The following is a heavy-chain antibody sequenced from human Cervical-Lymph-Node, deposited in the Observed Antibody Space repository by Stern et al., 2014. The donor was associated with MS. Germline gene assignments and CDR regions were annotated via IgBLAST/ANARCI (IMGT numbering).Heavy chain of an antibody. CDR1: GDSISGSNW. J-gene: IGHJ5*02. CDR3: EPLGGA. D-gene: IGHD3-16*01. CDR2: IYHSGRT. V-gene: IGHV4-4*02. Sequence: QMQLQESGPGLVKPSGTLSLTCSVSGDSISGSNWWSWVRQPPGKRLELIGEIYHSGRTTYNPSLKGRVTMSREQAKNQVSLNLTSMTAADTAVYAREPLGGAWGQGTLVTVSS.